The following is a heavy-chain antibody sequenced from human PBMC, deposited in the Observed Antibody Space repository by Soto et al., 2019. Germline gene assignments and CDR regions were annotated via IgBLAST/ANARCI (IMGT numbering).Heavy chain of an antibody. CDR1: GFTCSSYA. D-gene: IGHD3-10*01. V-gene: IGHV3-23*01. CDR3: AKVQITLVRGSWDQFFDC. CDR2: ISGSGGST. Sequence: GGSLRLSCAASGFTCSSYAMSWVRQAPGKGLEWVSAISGSGGSTYYADSVKGRFTISRENSKNTLYLQINSLRAEDTAVYYFAKVQITLVRGSWDQFFDCWGQGTLFTVSS. J-gene: IGHJ4*02.